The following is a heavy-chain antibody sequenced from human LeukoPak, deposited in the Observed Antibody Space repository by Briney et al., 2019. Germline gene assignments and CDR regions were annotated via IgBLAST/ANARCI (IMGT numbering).Heavy chain of an antibody. CDR1: GGSFNGYY. CDR2: INHSGST. J-gene: IGHJ4*02. V-gene: IGHV4-34*01. Sequence: SETLSLTCAVYGGSFNGYYWSWIRQPPGKGLEWIGEINHSGSTNYNPSLKSRVTISVDTSKNQFSLKLSSVTAADTAVYYCARGGGNSGYYFDYWGQGTLVTVSS. D-gene: IGHD4-23*01. CDR3: ARGGGNSGYYFDY.